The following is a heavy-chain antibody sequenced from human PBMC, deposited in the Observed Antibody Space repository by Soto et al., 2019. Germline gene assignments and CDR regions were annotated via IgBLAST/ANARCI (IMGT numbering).Heavy chain of an antibody. Sequence: SLRLSCAASGFPFINYAMSWVRQVPGKGLEWVSTISGGGGSTHYADSVKGRFTISRDNSKNTVYLQMNDLRAEDTAVYYCAKIISGTYYNGADYWGQGTLVTVSS. V-gene: IGHV3-23*01. CDR2: ISGGGGST. CDR3: AKIISGTYYNGADY. J-gene: IGHJ4*02. CDR1: GFPFINYA. D-gene: IGHD3-10*01.